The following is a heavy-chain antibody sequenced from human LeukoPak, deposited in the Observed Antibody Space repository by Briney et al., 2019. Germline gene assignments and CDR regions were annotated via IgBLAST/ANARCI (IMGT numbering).Heavy chain of an antibody. V-gene: IGHV3-7*01. D-gene: IGHD5-12*01. J-gene: IGHJ4*02. CDR1: GFTFSSYW. Sequence: GGSLRLSCAACGFTFSSYWMSWVRQAPGKGLEWVANIKQDGSEKYYVDSVKGRFTISRDNAKNSLYLQMNSLRAGDTAVYYCARDLTHVDAPISDYWGQGALVTVSS. CDR2: IKQDGSEK. CDR3: ARDLTHVDAPISDY.